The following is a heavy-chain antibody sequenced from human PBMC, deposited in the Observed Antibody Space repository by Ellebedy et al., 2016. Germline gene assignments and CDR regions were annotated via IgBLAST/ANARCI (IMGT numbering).Heavy chain of an antibody. J-gene: IGHJ4*02. Sequence: GGSLRLXXAASGFTFSSYSMNWVRQAPGKGLEWVSSISSSSSYIYYADSVKGRFTISRDNAKNSLYLQMNSLRAEDTAVYYCARDHSYGPHFDYWGQGTLVTVSS. CDR2: ISSSSSYI. CDR1: GFTFSSYS. CDR3: ARDHSYGPHFDY. V-gene: IGHV3-21*01. D-gene: IGHD5-18*01.